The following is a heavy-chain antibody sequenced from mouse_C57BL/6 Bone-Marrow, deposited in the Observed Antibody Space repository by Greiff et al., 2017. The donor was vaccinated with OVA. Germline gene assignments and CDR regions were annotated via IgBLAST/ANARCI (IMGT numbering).Heavy chain of an antibody. CDR2: ISGGGGNT. CDR3: ARQGLDYPGIAY. V-gene: IGHV5-9*01. D-gene: IGHD2-4*01. J-gene: IGHJ3*01. Sequence: EVKLMESGGGLVKPGGSLKLSCAASGFTFSSYTMSWVRQTPEKRLEWVATISGGGGNTYYPDSVKGRFTISRDNAKNTLYRQMSSLRSEDTALYYCARQGLDYPGIAYWGQGTLVTVSA. CDR1: GFTFSSYT.